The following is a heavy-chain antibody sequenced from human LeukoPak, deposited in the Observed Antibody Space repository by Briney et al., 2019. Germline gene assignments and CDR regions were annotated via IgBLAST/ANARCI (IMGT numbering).Heavy chain of an antibody. V-gene: IGHV3-33*01. CDR1: GFTFSSYG. CDR2: IWYDGSNK. CDR3: ARGDYYGSGSSV. J-gene: IGHJ4*02. D-gene: IGHD3-10*01. Sequence: GGSLRLSCAASGFTFSSYGMHWVRQAPGKGLEWVAVIWYDGSNKYYADSVKGRFTISRDNSKNTLYLQMNSLRAEDTAVYYCARGDYYGSGSSVWGQGTLVTVSS.